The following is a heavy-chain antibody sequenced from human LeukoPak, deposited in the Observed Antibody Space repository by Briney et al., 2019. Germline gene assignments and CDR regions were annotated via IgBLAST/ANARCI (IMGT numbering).Heavy chain of an antibody. D-gene: IGHD2-2*02. CDR1: GFTFSNGW. CDR2: IKSKSERGTT. V-gene: IGHV3-15*01. CDR3: TSNLYCSTSSCYTLDN. J-gene: IGHJ4*02. Sequence: PGGSLRLSCAASGFTFSNGWMSWVRQAPGKGLEWVGRIKSKSERGTTDYAAPVKGRFTISRDGSTNTVYLHMNSLKTEDTAVYFCTSNLYCSTSSCYTLDNWGQETLVAVSP.